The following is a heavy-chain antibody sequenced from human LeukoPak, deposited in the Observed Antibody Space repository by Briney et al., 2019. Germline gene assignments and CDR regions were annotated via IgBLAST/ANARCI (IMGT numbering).Heavy chain of an antibody. J-gene: IGHJ4*02. V-gene: IGHV1-18*01. D-gene: IGHD3-22*01. CDR2: IDTYSGKT. Sequence: GASVKVSCKASGYTYTTDGISWVRQAPGQGLEWMGWIDTYSGKTNYAQKFQGRVTMTSDTSTSTAYMELRSLRSEDTAVYYCARDPPDYYDSSGYSDYWGQGTLVTVSS. CDR3: ARDPPDYYDSSGYSDY. CDR1: GYTYTTDG.